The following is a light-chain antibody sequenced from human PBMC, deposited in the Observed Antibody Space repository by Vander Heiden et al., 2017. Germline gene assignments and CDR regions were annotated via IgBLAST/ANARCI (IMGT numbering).Light chain of an antibody. Sequence: QSALTQPRPVSGSPGQPVTISGSGTSSDGGAFDYVSWYRHPPGKAPRLLIYDVTRWPSGVPDRFSGSQSGNTATLTISGLLTEDEADYYCCSYAGSYTWVFGGGTKVTVL. CDR2: DVT. CDR1: SSDGGAFDY. V-gene: IGLV2-11*01. J-gene: IGLJ3*02. CDR3: CSYAGSYTWV.